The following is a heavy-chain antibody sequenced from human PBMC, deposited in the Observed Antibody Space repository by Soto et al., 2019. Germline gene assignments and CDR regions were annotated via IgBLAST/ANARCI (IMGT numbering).Heavy chain of an antibody. J-gene: IGHJ4*02. D-gene: IGHD5-12*01. Sequence: QVQLVQSGAEVTEPGASVKVSCKASGYTFNNYGITWVRQAPGQGLEWMGWISAYDGHTLYAQNLQGRVTVTTDTSTTTVYMELRSLRSDDTAVYYCARDRGYQDYWGQGTLVTVSP. CDR2: ISAYDGHT. CDR1: GYTFNNYG. CDR3: ARDRGYQDY. V-gene: IGHV1-18*01.